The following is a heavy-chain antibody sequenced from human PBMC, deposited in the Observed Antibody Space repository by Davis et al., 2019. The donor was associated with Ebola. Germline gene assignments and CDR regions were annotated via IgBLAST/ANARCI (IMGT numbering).Heavy chain of an antibody. Sequence: PSETLSLTCTVSGSPFSTADFYWSWVRQPPGKGLEWLGYISYTGRTFHNPSLRSRLTMSVDTSKKQFSLKLASVTVADTAMYFCARVGFSYGHAVYWSQGTLVTVSS. CDR3: ARVGFSYGHAVY. D-gene: IGHD5-18*01. CDR1: GSPFSTADFY. V-gene: IGHV4-30-4*08. CDR2: ISYTGRT. J-gene: IGHJ4*02.